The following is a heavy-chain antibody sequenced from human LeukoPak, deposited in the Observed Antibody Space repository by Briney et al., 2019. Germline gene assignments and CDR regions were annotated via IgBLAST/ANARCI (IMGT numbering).Heavy chain of an antibody. CDR3: AKLEWLRLIDY. J-gene: IGHJ4*02. CDR2: ISGSGGSK. V-gene: IGHV3-23*01. Sequence: PGGSLRLSCAASGFTFSSFAMSWVRQAPGKGLEWVSAISGSGGSKYYADSVKARFTISRDNSKNTLYLQMNSLRAEDTAVYYCAKLEWLRLIDYWGQGTLVTVSS. D-gene: IGHD5-12*01. CDR1: GFTFSSFA.